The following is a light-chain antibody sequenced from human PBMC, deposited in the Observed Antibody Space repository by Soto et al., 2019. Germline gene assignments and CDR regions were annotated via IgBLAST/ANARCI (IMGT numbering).Light chain of an antibody. V-gene: IGKV3-20*01. J-gene: IGKJ1*01. CDR1: QSVNSDY. CDR2: IAS. CDR3: QQYGTSPWT. Sequence: EIVLTQSPGTLSLFPGERATLSCRATQSVNSDYLARYQQKPGQAPRLLICIASRRATGIPDRFSGSGSGTEFTLTISRLEPEDFAVYYCQQYGTSPWTFGQGTKVEIK.